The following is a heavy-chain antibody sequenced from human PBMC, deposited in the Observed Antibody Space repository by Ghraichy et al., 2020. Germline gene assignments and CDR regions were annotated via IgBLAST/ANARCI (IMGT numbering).Heavy chain of an antibody. Sequence: GGSLRLSCAASGFTFSSYTLSWVRQTPGKGLECVSVITSSGGSTSYADSVKGRFTVSRDNSKNTLYLQMQSLRAEDTAVYYCAKDIFEGNIGDGFDICGQGTVVTVSS. CDR3: AKDIFEGNIGDGFDI. D-gene: IGHD3-10*01. CDR2: ITSSGGST. CDR1: GFTFSSYT. J-gene: IGHJ3*02. V-gene: IGHV3-23*01.